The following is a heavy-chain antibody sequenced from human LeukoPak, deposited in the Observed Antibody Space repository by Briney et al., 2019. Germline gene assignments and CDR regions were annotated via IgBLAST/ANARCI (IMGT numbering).Heavy chain of an antibody. CDR2: INPNSGGT. J-gene: IGHJ4*02. D-gene: IGHD6-13*01. Sequence: ASVKVSCKASGHTFTGYYMHWVRQAPGKGLEWMGWINPNSGGTNYAQKFQGRVTMTRDTFISTAYMELSRLRSDDTAVYYCARLSGPKAAGLDYWGQGTLVTVSS. CDR1: GHTFTGYY. V-gene: IGHV1-2*02. CDR3: ARLSGPKAAGLDY.